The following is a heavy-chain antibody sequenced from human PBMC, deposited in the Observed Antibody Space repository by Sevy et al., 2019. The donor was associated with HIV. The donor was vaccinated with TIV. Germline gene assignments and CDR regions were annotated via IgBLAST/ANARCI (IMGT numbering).Heavy chain of an antibody. CDR3: ARDRPYSALDY. Sequence: GGSLRLSCVASRFTFSDSGMTWVRQAPGKGLERIAFINEDGSRLGYVDPVRRRFTISRESTKNSLYLQMNSLRAEDTAVYFGARDRPYSALDYWGQGTLVTVSS. CDR2: INEDGSRL. D-gene: IGHD4-4*01. J-gene: IGHJ4*02. V-gene: IGHV3-7*01. CDR1: RFTFSDSG.